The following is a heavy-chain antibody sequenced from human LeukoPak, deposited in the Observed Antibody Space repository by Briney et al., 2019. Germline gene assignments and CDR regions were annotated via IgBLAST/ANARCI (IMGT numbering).Heavy chain of an antibody. CDR3: ATTIFDRDWFDP. D-gene: IGHD3-3*01. CDR1: GYTFTSYA. J-gene: IGHJ5*02. Sequence: ASVKVSCKASGYTFTSYAMHWVRQAPGQRLEWMGWINAGNGNTKYSQKFQGRVTITRDTSASTAYMELSSLRSEDTAVYYCATTIFDRDWFDPWGQGTLVTVSS. CDR2: INAGNGNT. V-gene: IGHV1-3*01.